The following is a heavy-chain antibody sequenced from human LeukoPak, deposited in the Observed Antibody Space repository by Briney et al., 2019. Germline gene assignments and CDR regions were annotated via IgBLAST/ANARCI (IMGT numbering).Heavy chain of an antibody. CDR1: GFTFSNAW. V-gene: IGHV3-53*01. Sequence: GGSLRLSCAASGFTFSNAWMSWVRQAPGKGLEWVAVMYSGGRTYYADSVKGRFTISRDNSKNTLYLQMNSLRADDTAVYYCSRGISTSGWLNYWGQGTLLTVSS. D-gene: IGHD6-19*01. CDR3: SRGISTSGWLNY. CDR2: MYSGGRT. J-gene: IGHJ4*02.